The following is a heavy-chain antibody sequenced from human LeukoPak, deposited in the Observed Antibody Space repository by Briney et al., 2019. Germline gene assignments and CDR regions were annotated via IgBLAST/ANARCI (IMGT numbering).Heavy chain of an antibody. CDR1: GYTFTSYG. V-gene: IGHV1-18*01. Sequence: ASVKVSCKASGYTFTSYGISWVRQAPGQGLEWMGWISAYNGNTNYAQKLQGRVTMTTDTSTSTAYMELRSLRSDDTAVYYCARMGDIVVVPADRGCFDYWGQGTLVTVSS. J-gene: IGHJ4*02. D-gene: IGHD2-2*01. CDR3: ARMGDIVVVPADRGCFDY. CDR2: ISAYNGNT.